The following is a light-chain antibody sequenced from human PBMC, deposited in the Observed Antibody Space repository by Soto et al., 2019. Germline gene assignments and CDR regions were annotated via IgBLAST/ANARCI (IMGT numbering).Light chain of an antibody. CDR2: DVS. V-gene: IGLV2-14*03. CDR3: SSFTSSSTFV. J-gene: IGLJ1*01. CDR1: SSDVGRYNY. Sequence: QSALAQPASVSGSRGQSITISCTGTSSDVGRYNYVSWFQQHPGKVPKLIIYDVSNWPSGVSDRFSGSKSGNTASLTISGLQPEYEADYYCSSFTSSSTFVFGTGTKVTVL.